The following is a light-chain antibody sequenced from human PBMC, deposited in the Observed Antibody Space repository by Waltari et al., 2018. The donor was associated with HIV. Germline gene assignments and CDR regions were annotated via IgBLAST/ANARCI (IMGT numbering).Light chain of an antibody. V-gene: IGKV1-27*01. CDR3: QKYNSALWT. Sequence: DIQMTQSPSSLSATVADRVTINCRASPGISNYLAWYQQKPGKVPKLLIYAASTWQSGVPSRFSGSGSGTDFTLTISSLQPEDVATYYCQKYNSALWTFGQGTKVEIK. J-gene: IGKJ1*01. CDR1: PGISNY. CDR2: AAS.